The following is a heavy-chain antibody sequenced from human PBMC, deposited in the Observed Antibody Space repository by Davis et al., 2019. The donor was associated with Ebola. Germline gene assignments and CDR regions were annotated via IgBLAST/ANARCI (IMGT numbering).Heavy chain of an antibody. D-gene: IGHD3-10*01. Sequence: GGPLRLSCAASGFTFSSYSMNWVRQAPGKGLEWVANIKQDGSEKYYVDSVKGRFTISRDNAKNSLYLQMNSLRAEDTAVYYCARRGDYWGQGTLVTVSS. J-gene: IGHJ4*02. CDR2: IKQDGSEK. CDR3: ARRGDY. V-gene: IGHV3-7*01. CDR1: GFTFSSYS.